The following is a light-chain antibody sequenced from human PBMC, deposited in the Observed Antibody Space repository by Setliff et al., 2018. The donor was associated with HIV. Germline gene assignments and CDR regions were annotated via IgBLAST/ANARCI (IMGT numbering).Light chain of an antibody. V-gene: IGLV1-40*01. Sequence: QSVLTQPPSVSGAPGQRVTISCTGSSTSIGAGFDVHWYQQFPGTAPKLLVYRNNNRPSGVPDRFSGSKSGSSASLTITGLQAEDEGYHYCQSYDTGLSPSYVFGTGTKVTVL. CDR1: STSIGAGFD. CDR3: QSYDTGLSPSYV. J-gene: IGLJ1*01. CDR2: RNN.